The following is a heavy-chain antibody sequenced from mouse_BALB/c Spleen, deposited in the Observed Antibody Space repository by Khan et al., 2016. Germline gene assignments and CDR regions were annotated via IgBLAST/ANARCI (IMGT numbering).Heavy chain of an antibody. J-gene: IGHJ2*01. CDR3: TTVQRCNSVHY. CDR1: GYTFTSYY. CDR2: NNPSNGGT. V-gene: IGHV1S81*02. D-gene: IGHD2-1*01. Sequence: QVQLQQSGAELVKPGASVKLSCKASGYTFTSYYMYWVKQRPGQGLEWIGENNPSNGGTNFNEKIKSKATLTVDKYSSTAEMKLSSMTSEDLADYFCTTVQRCNSVHYLGHVTTLTISS.